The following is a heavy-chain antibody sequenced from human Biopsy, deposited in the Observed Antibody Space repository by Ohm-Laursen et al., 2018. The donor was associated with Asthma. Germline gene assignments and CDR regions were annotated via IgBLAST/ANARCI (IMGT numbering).Heavy chain of an antibody. V-gene: IGHV1-2*06. CDR3: ATDLWNPQKDYDY. CDR1: GYTFTAYY. CDR2: INPSSGDT. J-gene: IGHJ4*02. D-gene: IGHD1-1*01. Sequence: GSSVKVSCNTSGYTFTAYYIHWVRQAPGQGLEWMGRINPSSGDTNYPQNFQGRVTVTRDTSIRTAYMELTRLRSDDTAVYYCATDLWNPQKDYDYWGQGTLVTVSS.